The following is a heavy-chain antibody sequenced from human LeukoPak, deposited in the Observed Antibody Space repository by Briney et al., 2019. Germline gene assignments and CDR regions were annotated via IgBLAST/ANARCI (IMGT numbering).Heavy chain of an antibody. Sequence: PGGSLRLYCAASGFTFSSYAMHWVRQAPGKGLEWVAVIWYDGSNKCYADSVKGRFTISRDNSKNTLYLQMNSLRAEDTAVYYCARAIPPANWFDPWGQGTLVTVSS. J-gene: IGHJ5*02. CDR1: GFTFSSYA. CDR3: ARAIPPANWFDP. CDR2: IWYDGSNK. V-gene: IGHV3-33*08. D-gene: IGHD2-2*01.